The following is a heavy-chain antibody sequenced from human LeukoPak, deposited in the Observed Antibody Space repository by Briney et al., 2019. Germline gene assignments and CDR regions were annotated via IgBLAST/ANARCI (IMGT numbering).Heavy chain of an antibody. CDR2: IYASGST. CDR3: AGGGTMVRVP. V-gene: IGHV4-61*02. D-gene: IGHD3-10*01. J-gene: IGHJ5*02. Sequence: PSETLSLTCTVSGGSISSGSYYWNWIRQPAGKGLEWIGRIYASGSTNYNPSLNSRVTISVDTSKNQFSLKLSSVTAADTAVYYCAGGGTMVRVPWGQGTLVTVSS. CDR1: GGSISSGSYY.